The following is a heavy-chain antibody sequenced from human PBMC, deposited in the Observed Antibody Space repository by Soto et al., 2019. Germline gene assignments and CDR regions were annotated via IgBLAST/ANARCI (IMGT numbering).Heavy chain of an antibody. V-gene: IGHV4-39*01. D-gene: IGHD4-4*01. CDR3: ARPSDSAYDY. CDR1: GGSISGSTSY. J-gene: IGHJ4*02. Sequence: SETLSLTCIVSGGSISGSTSYWGWIRQPPGKGLECIGTISYSGSTYYNPSLKSRVTISVDTSKNQFSLKVSSVTAADTAIYYCARPSDSAYDYWGRGTLVTVSS. CDR2: ISYSGST.